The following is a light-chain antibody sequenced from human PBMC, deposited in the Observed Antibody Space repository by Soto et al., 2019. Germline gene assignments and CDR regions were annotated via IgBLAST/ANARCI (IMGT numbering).Light chain of an antibody. V-gene: IGLV1-44*01. Sequence: QSVLTQPHSASGTPGQRVTISCSGSSSNIGTSSVHWFQQLPGTAPKILISTTNPRPSGVPERFSGSKSGTSASLAISGLQSEDEADYYCAAWDDSLNGHVFGTGTKVTVL. J-gene: IGLJ1*01. CDR3: AAWDDSLNGHV. CDR1: SSNIGTSS. CDR2: TTN.